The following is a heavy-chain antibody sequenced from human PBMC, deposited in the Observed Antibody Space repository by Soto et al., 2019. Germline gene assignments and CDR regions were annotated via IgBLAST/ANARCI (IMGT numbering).Heavy chain of an antibody. Sequence: QVQLVESGGGLVKPGGSLRLSCAASGFTFSDFSMRWIRQAPGKGLEWISYISSGSTNIFYADSVKGRFTVSRDNAKNSVYLQMDSLSAEDTAVYYCAIYRNAAGSDYWGEGTLVAVSS. V-gene: IGHV3-11*01. CDR1: GFTFSDFS. J-gene: IGHJ4*02. D-gene: IGHD1-1*01. CDR3: AIYRNAAGSDY. CDR2: ISSGSTNI.